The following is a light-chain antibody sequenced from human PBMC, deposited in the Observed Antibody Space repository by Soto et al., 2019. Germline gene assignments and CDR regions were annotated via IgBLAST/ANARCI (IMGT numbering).Light chain of an antibody. J-gene: IGKJ3*01. V-gene: IGKV3-20*01. CDR1: QSVSSSY. CDR3: QQYGSSLFT. CDR2: GAS. Sequence: DIVLTQSPGTLSLSPGERATLSCRASQSVSSSYLAWYQQKPGQAPRLLIYGASSSATGIPDWFSGSGSGTDFTLTISRLEPEDFAVYYCQQYGSSLFTFGPGTKVDIK.